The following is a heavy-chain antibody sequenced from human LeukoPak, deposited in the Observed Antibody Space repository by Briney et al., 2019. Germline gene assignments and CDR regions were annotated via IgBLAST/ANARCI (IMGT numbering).Heavy chain of an antibody. J-gene: IGHJ4*02. D-gene: IGHD3-16*02. CDR3: ARGGYDYVWGSYRYPALFDY. CDR1: GGSFSGYY. CDR2: INHSGST. V-gene: IGHV4-34*01. Sequence: SETLSLTCAVYGGSFSGYYWSWIRQPPGKGLEWIGEINHSGSTNYNPSLKSRVTISVDTSKNQFSLKLNSVTAADTAVYYCARGGYDYVWGSYRYPALFDYWGQGTLVTVSS.